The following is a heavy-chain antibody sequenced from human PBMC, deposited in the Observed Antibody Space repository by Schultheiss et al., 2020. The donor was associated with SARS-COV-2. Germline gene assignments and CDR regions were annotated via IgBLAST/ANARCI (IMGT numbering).Heavy chain of an antibody. J-gene: IGHJ4*02. CDR3: ARGPYDFWSGYSKYYFDY. CDR2: IYHSGST. Sequence: SETLSLTCAVSGGSISSGGYSWSWIRQPPGKGLEWIGYIYHSGSTNYNPSLKSRVTISVDTSKNQFSLKLSSVTAADTAVYYCARGPYDFWSGYSKYYFDYWGQGTLVTVSS. CDR1: GGSISSGGYS. V-gene: IGHV4-30-2*01. D-gene: IGHD3-3*01.